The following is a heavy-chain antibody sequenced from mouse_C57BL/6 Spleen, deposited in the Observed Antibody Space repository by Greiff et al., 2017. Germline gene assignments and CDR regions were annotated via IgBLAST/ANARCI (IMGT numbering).Heavy chain of an antibody. CDR3: ARRPSITTVVAPDFDY. CDR1: GYTFTSYW. D-gene: IGHD1-1*01. V-gene: IGHV1-50*01. CDR2: LDPPDSYT. Sequence: VQLQQPGAELVKPGASVQLSCKASGYTFTSYWMQWVKQRPGQGLAWIGELDPPDSYTNYNQKFKGKATLTVDPPSSPAYMQLSSLTSEDSAVYYCARRPSITTVVAPDFDYWGQVSTLTVSS. J-gene: IGHJ2*01.